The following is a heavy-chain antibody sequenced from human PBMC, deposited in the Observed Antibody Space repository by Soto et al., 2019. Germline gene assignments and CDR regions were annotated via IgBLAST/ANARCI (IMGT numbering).Heavy chain of an antibody. CDR1: GFTFSNAW. D-gene: IGHD3-3*01. Sequence: GGSLRLSCAASGFTFSNAWMNWVRQAPGKGLEWVGRIKSKTDGGTTDYAAPVKGRFTISRDDSKNTLYLQMNSLKTEDTAVYYCTTGTYDFWSGYYGESYYYYGMDVWGQGTTVTVSS. J-gene: IGHJ6*02. CDR3: TTGTYDFWSGYYGESYYYYGMDV. V-gene: IGHV3-15*07. CDR2: IKSKTDGGTT.